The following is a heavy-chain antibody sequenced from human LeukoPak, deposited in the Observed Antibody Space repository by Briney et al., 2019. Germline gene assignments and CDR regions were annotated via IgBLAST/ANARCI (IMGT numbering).Heavy chain of an antibody. CDR3: ARGRELLSRYYFDY. CDR1: GYTFTGYY. V-gene: IGHV1-2*02. J-gene: IGHJ4*02. Sequence: ASVKVSCKASGYTFTGYYMHWVRQAPGQGLEWMGWINPNSGGTNYAQKFQGRVTMTRDTSISTAYMELSSLTSEDTAVYYCARGRELLSRYYFDYWGQGTLVTVSS. D-gene: IGHD1-26*01. CDR2: INPNSGGT.